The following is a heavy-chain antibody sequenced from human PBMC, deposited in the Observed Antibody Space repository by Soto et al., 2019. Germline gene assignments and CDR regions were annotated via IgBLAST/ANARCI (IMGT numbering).Heavy chain of an antibody. CDR2: IYYYGST. D-gene: IGHD4-17*01. CDR3: ARGYYGRYYFGF. J-gene: IGHJ4*02. V-gene: IGHV4-31*03. CDR1: GGSISSGGHY. Sequence: QVQLQESGPGLVRPSQTLSLTCTVSGGSISSGGHYWSWIRQHPGKGLEWIAYIYYYGSTHYNPSIKSRVTMSLDTSKSQISLKLSSVTAADTAVYYCARGYYGRYYFGFSGQGAIVAVSS.